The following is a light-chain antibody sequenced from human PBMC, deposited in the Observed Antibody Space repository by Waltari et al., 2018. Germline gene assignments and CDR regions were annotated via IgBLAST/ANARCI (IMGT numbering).Light chain of an antibody. Sequence: QSVLTQPPSASGTPGQRVTISCSGSSSNIGSNYVYWYQQLPGTAPKLLIYRNNQRPSGVPDRFSGSKSGTSASLAISGRRSEDEADYYCAAWDGTLSGLFGTGTKVTVL. V-gene: IGLV1-47*01. CDR1: SSNIGSNY. J-gene: IGLJ1*01. CDR2: RNN. CDR3: AAWDGTLSGL.